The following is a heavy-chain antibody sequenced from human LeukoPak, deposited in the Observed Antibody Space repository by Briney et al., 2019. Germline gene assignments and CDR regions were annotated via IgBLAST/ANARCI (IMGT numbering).Heavy chain of an antibody. D-gene: IGHD6-13*01. V-gene: IGHV1-8*01. CDR1: GYTFTSYD. J-gene: IGHJ6*03. CDR2: MNPNSGNT. CDR3: ARAGYSSSWTHYYYYYMDV. Sequence: ASVKVSCKASGYTFTSYDINWVRQAAGQGLEWMGWMNPNSGNTGYAQKFQGRVTMTRNASISTAYMELCSLRSEDTAVYYCARAGYSSSWTHYYYYYMDVWGKGTTVTVSS.